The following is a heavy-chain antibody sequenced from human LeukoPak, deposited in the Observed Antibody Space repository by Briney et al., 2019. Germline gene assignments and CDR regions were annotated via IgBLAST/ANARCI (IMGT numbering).Heavy chain of an antibody. Sequence: PGGTLRLSCAASGFTVSVYGIHWVRQAPGKGLEWVAFIRLDGGEKYYADAVKGRFTISRESSKDTLYLQMNSLRVEDTAMYYCAKDPKPDYTDIWGQGTMVTVSS. CDR2: IRLDGGEK. J-gene: IGHJ3*02. CDR3: AKDPKPDYTDI. V-gene: IGHV3-30*02. CDR1: GFTVSVYG. D-gene: IGHD4-11*01.